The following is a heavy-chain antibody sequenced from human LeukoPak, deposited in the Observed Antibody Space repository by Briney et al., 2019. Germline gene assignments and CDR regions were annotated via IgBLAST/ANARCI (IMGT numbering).Heavy chain of an antibody. CDR3: ARISSHYRGVDY. CDR1: GGSISSDHYY. Sequence: SETLSLTCTVSGGSISSDHYYWGWIRQPPGKGLERIGSIYYSGNSYYNPSLKSRVTMSVDTSKNQFSLKLSSVTAADTAVYYCARISSHYRGVDYWGQGTLVTVSS. V-gene: IGHV4-39*07. J-gene: IGHJ4*02. D-gene: IGHD1-26*01. CDR2: IYYSGNS.